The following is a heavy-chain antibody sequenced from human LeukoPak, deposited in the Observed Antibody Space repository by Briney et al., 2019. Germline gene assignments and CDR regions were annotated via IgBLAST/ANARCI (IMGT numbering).Heavy chain of an antibody. V-gene: IGHV4-59*08. CDR1: GGSITNYY. CDR2: LYYTGST. J-gene: IGHJ4*02. CDR3: ARHGSGYSSVFDY. D-gene: IGHD6-19*01. Sequence: PSETLSLTCTVSGGSITNYYWSWIRQPPGKGLECIGYLYYTGSTNYNPSLKGRVTISADMSKNQFSMKLRSMTAADTVVYYCARHGSGYSSVFDYWGQGTLVTVSS.